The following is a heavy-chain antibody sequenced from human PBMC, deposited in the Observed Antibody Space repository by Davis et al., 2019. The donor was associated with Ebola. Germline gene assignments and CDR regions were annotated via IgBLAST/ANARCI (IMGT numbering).Heavy chain of an antibody. CDR3: AREISPDYYYYGMDV. Sequence: ASVKVSCKASGYTFTSYYMHWVRQAPGQGLEWMGIINPSGGSTSYAQKFQGRVTMTRDTSISTAYMELSRLRSDDTAVYYCAREISPDYYYYGMDVWGQGTTVTVSS. CDR1: GYTFTSYY. D-gene: IGHD2/OR15-2a*01. V-gene: IGHV1-46*01. CDR2: INPSGGST. J-gene: IGHJ6*02.